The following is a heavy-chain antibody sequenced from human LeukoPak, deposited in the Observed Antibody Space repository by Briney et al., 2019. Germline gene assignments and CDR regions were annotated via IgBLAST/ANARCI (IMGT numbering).Heavy chain of an antibody. CDR3: ARGWIRYFDY. J-gene: IGHJ4*02. V-gene: IGHV3-30-3*01. CDR2: ISYDGSQK. D-gene: IGHD3-9*01. CDR1: GFNFSDYA. Sequence: GGSLRLSCAASGFNFSDYALHWVRQAPGKGLQWVALISYDGSQKYYTDSVKPRFTISSDNSDDTLYLHMYSLRPDDTAVYYCARGWIRYFDYWGQGTLVTVSS.